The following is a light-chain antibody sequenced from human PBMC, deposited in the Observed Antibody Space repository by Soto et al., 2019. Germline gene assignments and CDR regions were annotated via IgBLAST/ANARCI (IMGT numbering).Light chain of an antibody. V-gene: IGLV2-14*01. CDR1: SSDVGRYNY. J-gene: IGLJ1*01. CDR3: SSYTSSTTYV. CDR2: EVS. Sequence: QSVLSQPASVSGSPGQSITISCTGASSDVGRYNYVSWYQQLPGKAPKLMIYEVSNRPSGTSNRFSGSKSGNTASLTISGLQAEDEADYYCSSYTSSTTYVFGTGTKLTVL.